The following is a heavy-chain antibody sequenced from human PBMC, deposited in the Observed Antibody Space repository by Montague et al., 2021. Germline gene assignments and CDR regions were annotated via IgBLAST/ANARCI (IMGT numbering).Heavy chain of an antibody. CDR3: AKNRGAAELYHYNMDD. CDR1: GFPFRTYA. J-gene: IGHJ6*03. D-gene: IGHD1-26*01. V-gene: IGHV3-23*01. Sequence: SLRLSCAASGFPFRTYAMSWVRQAPGKGLQWVSLIFGDGGGIFYEDSVKGRFTISRDNTKNILSLQMNSLRVDDTAVYYCAKNRGAAELYHYNMDDWGKGTTVIVSS. CDR2: IFGDGGGI.